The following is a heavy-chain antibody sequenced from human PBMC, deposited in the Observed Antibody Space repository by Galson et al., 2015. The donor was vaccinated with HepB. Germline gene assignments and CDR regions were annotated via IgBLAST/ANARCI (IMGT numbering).Heavy chain of an antibody. J-gene: IGHJ5*02. CDR3: ARRSVNQYCSNNWFAP. V-gene: IGHV4-39*01. CDR1: SGSITNSSYY. Sequence: ETLSLTCTVSSGSITNSSYYWGWIRQPPGKGLEWIGNIYYSGSTHYNPSLKSRVTISVDTSKNQFSLKLGSVTAADTAVYYCARRSVNQYCSNNWFAPWGQGTLVTVSS. D-gene: IGHD1-14*01. CDR2: IYYSGST.